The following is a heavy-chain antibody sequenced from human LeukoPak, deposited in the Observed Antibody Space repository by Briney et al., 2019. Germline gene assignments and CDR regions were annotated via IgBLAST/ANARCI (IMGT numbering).Heavy chain of an antibody. J-gene: IGHJ4*02. D-gene: IGHD4-23*01. CDR3: ARITTTVVTPGPVDY. CDR2: IYYSGST. CDR1: GGSISSGDYY. V-gene: IGHV4-30-4*01. Sequence: KPSETLSLTCTVSGGSISSGDYYWSWIRQHPGKGLEWIGYIYYSGSTYYNPSLKSRVTISVDTSKNQFSLKLSSVTAADTAVYYCARITTTVVTPGPVDYWGQGTLVTVSS.